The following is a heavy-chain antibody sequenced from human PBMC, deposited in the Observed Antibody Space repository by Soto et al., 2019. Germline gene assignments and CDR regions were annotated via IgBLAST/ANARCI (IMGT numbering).Heavy chain of an antibody. J-gene: IGHJ3*02. D-gene: IGHD2-15*01. CDR3: TTDRPVVVVADAFDI. Sequence: GGSLRLSCAASGFTFSNAWMSWVRQAPGKGLEWVGRIKSKTDGGTTDYAAPVKGRFTISRDDSKNTLYLQMNSLKTEDTAVYYCTTDRPVVVVADAFDIWGQGTMVTVSS. CDR1: GFTFSNAW. V-gene: IGHV3-15*01. CDR2: IKSKTDGGTT.